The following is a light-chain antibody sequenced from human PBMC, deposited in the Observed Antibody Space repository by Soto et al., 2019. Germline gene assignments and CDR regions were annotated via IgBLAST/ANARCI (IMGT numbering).Light chain of an antibody. CDR2: DVS. J-gene: IGLJ1*01. V-gene: IGLV2-11*01. CDR1: SSDVGGYNY. Sequence: QSALTQPRSVSGSPGQSVTISCTGTSSDVGGYNYVSWYQQHPGKAPKLMIYDVSKRPSGVPDRFSGSKSGNTASLTISGLQAEDEDDYYCCSYAGSVNYVFGTGTKVTVL. CDR3: CSYAGSVNYV.